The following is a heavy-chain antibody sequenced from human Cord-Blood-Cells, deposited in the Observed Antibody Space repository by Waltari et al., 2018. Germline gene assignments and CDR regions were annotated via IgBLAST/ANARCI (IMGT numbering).Heavy chain of an antibody. CDR3: ARPGVTDAFDI. D-gene: IGHD7-27*01. J-gene: IGHJ3*02. CDR1: GFSLSTSGVG. Sequence: QITLKESGPTLVKPPQTLTLTCTFSGFSLSTSGVGVGWIRQPPGKALEWLALIYWDDDKRYSPSLKSRLTITKDTSKNQVVLTMTNMDPVDTATYYCARPGVTDAFDIWGQGTMVTVSS. CDR2: IYWDDDK. V-gene: IGHV2-5*02.